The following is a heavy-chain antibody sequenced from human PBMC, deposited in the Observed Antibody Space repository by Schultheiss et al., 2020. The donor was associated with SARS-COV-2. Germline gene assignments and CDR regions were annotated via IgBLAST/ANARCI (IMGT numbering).Heavy chain of an antibody. CDR3: AKEDVEGGDDY. D-gene: IGHD1-26*01. CDR2: ISGSGGST. V-gene: IGHV3-23*01. J-gene: IGHJ4*02. CDR1: GFTVSSNY. Sequence: GGSLRLSCAASGFTVSSNYMSWVRQAPGKGLEWVSAISGSGGSTYYADSVKGRFTISRDNSKNTLYLQMNSLRAEDTAVYYCAKEDVEGGDDYWGQGTLVTVSS.